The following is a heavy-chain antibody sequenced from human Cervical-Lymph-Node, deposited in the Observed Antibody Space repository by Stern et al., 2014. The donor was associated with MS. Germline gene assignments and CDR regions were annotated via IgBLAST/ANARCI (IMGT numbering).Heavy chain of an antibody. Sequence: EVQLVESGGGMVQPGGSLRLSCEASGFKFDDFAMHWVRQAPGKGLEWVSGLGWNSEGRGYADSVQGRFTISRDNAKSSLYLQMNSLTAEDTALYYCAKADDYAAGIDAWGQGTLVVVSS. CDR3: AKADDYAAGIDA. J-gene: IGHJ5*02. V-gene: IGHV3-9*01. CDR1: GFKFDDFA. D-gene: IGHD3-16*01. CDR2: LGWNSEGR.